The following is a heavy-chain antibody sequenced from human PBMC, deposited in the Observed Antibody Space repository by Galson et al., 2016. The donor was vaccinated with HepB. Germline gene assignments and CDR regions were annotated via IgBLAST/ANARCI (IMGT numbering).Heavy chain of an antibody. Sequence: SLRLSCAASGFTVRTLYMSWVRQAPGEGLEWVSVIHSGGSTYHADSVKGRFTVSRDDSKNTVYLQMNSLRVEDTAIYYCAREGFNAFDVWGQGTVVTISS. CDR1: GFTVRTLY. CDR3: AREGFNAFDV. CDR2: IHSGGST. V-gene: IGHV3-53*01. D-gene: IGHD3-3*01. J-gene: IGHJ3*01.